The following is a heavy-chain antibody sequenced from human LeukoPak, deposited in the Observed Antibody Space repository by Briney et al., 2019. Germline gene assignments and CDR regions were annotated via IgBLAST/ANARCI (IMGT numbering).Heavy chain of an antibody. Sequence: GSLRLSCAASGFTFSSYAMHWVRQAPGKGLEWIGEINHSGSTNYNPSLKSRVTISVDTSKNQFSLKLSSVTAADTAVYYCARDLNRRFDYWGQGTLVTVSS. CDR2: INHSGST. V-gene: IGHV4-34*01. CDR1: GFTFSSYA. CDR3: ARDLNRRFDY. D-gene: IGHD1-14*01. J-gene: IGHJ4*02.